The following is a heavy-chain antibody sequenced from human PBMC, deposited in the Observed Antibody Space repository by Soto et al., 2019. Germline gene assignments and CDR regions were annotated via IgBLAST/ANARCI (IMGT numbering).Heavy chain of an antibody. V-gene: IGHV1-18*01. Sequence: QVQLVQSGAEVKKPGASVKVSCKASGYTFTSYGISWVRQAPGQGLERMGWISAYNGNTNYAQKLQGRVTMTTDTSTSTAYMELRSLRSDDTAVYYCARDDGSGSYYDYYYYGMDVWGQGTTVTVSS. CDR2: ISAYNGNT. J-gene: IGHJ6*02. D-gene: IGHD1-26*01. CDR1: GYTFTSYG. CDR3: ARDDGSGSYYDYYYYGMDV.